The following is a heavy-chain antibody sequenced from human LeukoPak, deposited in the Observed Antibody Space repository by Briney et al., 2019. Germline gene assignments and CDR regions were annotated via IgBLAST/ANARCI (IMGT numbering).Heavy chain of an antibody. CDR3: ARGCQYQLLIFLYYYMDV. Sequence: ASVKVSCKASEYTFTGYYMHWVRQAPGQGLEWMGWINPNSGGTNYAQKFQGRVTMTRDTSISTAYMELSRLRSDDTAVYYCARGCQYQLLIFLYYYMDVWGKGTTVTISS. CDR1: EYTFTGYY. D-gene: IGHD2-2*01. CDR2: INPNSGGT. J-gene: IGHJ6*03. V-gene: IGHV1-2*02.